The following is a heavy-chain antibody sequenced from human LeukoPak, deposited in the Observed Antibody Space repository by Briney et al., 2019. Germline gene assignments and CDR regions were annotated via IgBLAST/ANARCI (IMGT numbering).Heavy chain of an antibody. J-gene: IGHJ5*02. V-gene: IGHV4-4*07. D-gene: IGHD3/OR15-3a*01. CDR3: ARGGLPRENWFDP. CDR1: DGSISTYY. Sequence: SETLSLTCTVSDGSISTYYWGWIRQPAGKGLEWIGRIYTTGSTNYNPSLKSRVTMSVDTSKNQFSLKLTSVTAADTAVYYCARGGLPRENWFDPWGQGTLVTVSS. CDR2: IYTTGST.